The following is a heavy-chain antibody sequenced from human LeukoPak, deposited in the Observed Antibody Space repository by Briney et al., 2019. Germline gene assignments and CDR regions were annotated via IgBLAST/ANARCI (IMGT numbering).Heavy chain of an antibody. CDR2: IYTSGST. CDR1: GGSISSGSYY. V-gene: IGHV4-61*02. CDR3: ARGGIPGTRVWFDP. Sequence: PSQTLSLTCIVSGGSISSGSYYWSWIRQPAGKRLEWIGRIYTSGSTNYNPSLKSRVTISVDTSKNQFSLKLSSVTAADTAVYYCARGGIPGTRVWFDPWGQGTLVTVSS. D-gene: IGHD1-7*01. J-gene: IGHJ5*02.